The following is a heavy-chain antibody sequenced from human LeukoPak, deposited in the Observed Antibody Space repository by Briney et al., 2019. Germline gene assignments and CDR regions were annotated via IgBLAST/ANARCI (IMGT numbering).Heavy chain of an antibody. J-gene: IGHJ4*02. CDR3: ARVDCSGGSCHLDY. CDR1: GGSFSGHY. CDR2: IDHSGNT. D-gene: IGHD2-15*01. V-gene: IGHV4-34*01. Sequence: SSETLSLTCAVSGGSFSGHYWSWIRQSPGEWLEWIGEIDHSGNTNYNPSLKGRLTISVDTSKNQFSLKLNSVTAADTAVYYCARVDCSGGSCHLDYWGQGTLVTV.